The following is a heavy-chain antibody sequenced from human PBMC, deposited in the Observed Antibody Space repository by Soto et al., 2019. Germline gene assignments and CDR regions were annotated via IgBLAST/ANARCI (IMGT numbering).Heavy chain of an antibody. J-gene: IGHJ4*02. Sequence: PGGSLRLSCAGSVFTFRDHDLSWVRQAPGKGLEWVGFIRSKTYGETTEYAASVKGRFTISRDDSKSIAYLQMISLKTEDTAVYYCTRVYYYGYYFDYWGQGTLVTVSS. D-gene: IGHD3-10*01. V-gene: IGHV3-49*04. CDR2: IRSKTYGETT. CDR3: TRVYYYGYYFDY. CDR1: VFTFRDHD.